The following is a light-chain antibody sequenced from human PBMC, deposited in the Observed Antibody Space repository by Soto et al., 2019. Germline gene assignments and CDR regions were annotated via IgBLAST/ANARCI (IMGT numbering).Light chain of an antibody. CDR3: QHRTNWPIT. J-gene: IGKJ5*01. Sequence: EIVMTQSPATLSVSPGERATLSCRASQSVSSNLAWYQQKPGQAPRLLIYGASTRATGIPARFSGSGSGTEFTLTISSLQSEDFAVYYCQHRTNWPITFGQGTRLEIK. CDR2: GAS. CDR1: QSVSSN. V-gene: IGKV3-15*01.